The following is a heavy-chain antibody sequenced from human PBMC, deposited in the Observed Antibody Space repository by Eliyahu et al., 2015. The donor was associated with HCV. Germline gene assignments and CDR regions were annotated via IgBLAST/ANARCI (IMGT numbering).Heavy chain of an antibody. J-gene: IGHJ4*02. D-gene: IGHD3-3*01. V-gene: IGHV3-33*01. CDR1: GFGFSIXG. CDR2: VWPDGDGK. CDR3: ARDQIGNGYYLDY. Sequence: QVQLVESGGGVVQPERSLXLSCAASGFGFSIXGMXWVRPGPGKGVGWVAIVWPDGDGKFYGDSVKGRFTISRDNSKNTLYLQMNSLRAEDTAVYYCARDQIGNGYYLDYWGQGTLVTVSS.